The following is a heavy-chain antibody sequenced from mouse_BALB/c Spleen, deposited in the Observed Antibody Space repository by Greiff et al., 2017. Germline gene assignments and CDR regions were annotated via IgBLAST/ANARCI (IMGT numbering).Heavy chain of an antibody. Sequence: QVQLQQSGAELVKPGASVKLSCKASGYTFTSYYMYWVKQRPGQGLEWIGEINPSNGGTNFNEKFKSKATLTVDKSSSTAYMQLSSLTSEDSAVYYCAREYGNYFAYWGQGTLVTVSA. V-gene: IGHV1S81*02. CDR3: AREYGNYFAY. J-gene: IGHJ3*01. CDR2: INPSNGGT. D-gene: IGHD2-10*02. CDR1: GYTFTSYY.